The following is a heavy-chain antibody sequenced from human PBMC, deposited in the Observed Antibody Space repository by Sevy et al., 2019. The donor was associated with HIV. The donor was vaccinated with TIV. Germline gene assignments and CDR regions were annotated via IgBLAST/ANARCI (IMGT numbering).Heavy chain of an antibody. CDR2: ISYDASNK. J-gene: IGHJ3*02. Sequence: GGSLRLSCEASGFTFSNYGMHWVRQAPGKGLEWVALISYDASNKYYGDSLNGRFTISRDNSKNTISLQMNSLRGEDTAVYYCANDPVSGQLILKVQDSFHIWGQGTMVTVSS. D-gene: IGHD3-16*01. V-gene: IGHV3-30*18. CDR3: ANDPVSGQLILKVQDSFHI. CDR1: GFTFSNYG.